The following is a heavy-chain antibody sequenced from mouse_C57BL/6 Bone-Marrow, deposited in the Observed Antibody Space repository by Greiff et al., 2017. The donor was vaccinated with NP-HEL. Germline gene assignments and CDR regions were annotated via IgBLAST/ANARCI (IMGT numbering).Heavy chain of an antibody. Sequence: QVQLQQPGAELVMPGASVKLSCKASGYTFTSYWMHWVKQRPGQGLECIGEIDPSDSYTNYNQKFKGKSTLTVDKSSTTAYMQLSSLTSEDSAVYYCARRELYWYFDVWGTGTTVTVSS. CDR2: IDPSDSYT. CDR3: ARRELYWYFDV. D-gene: IGHD4-1*01. J-gene: IGHJ1*03. V-gene: IGHV1-69*01. CDR1: GYTFTSYW.